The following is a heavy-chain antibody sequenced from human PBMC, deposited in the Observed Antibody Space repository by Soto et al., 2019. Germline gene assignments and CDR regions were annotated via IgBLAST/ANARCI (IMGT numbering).Heavy chain of an antibody. CDR1: GYTFTSYA. J-gene: IGHJ6*02. V-gene: IGHV1-3*01. Sequence: QVQLVQSGAEVKKPGASVKVSCKASGYTFTSYAMHWVRQAPGQRLEWMGWINAGNGNTKYSQKCQGRVTITRDTSASTAYMELSSLRSEDTAVYYCARDPWGYYGMDVWGQGTTVTVSS. CDR3: ARDPWGYYGMDV. D-gene: IGHD3-16*01. CDR2: INAGNGNT.